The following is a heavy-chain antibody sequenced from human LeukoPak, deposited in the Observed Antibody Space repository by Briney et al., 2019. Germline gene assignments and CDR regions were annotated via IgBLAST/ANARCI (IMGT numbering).Heavy chain of an antibody. V-gene: IGHV3-23*01. Sequence: PGGSLRLSCAASGFTFSSYAMSWVRQAPGKGLEWVSAISGSGGSTYYADSVKGRFTISRDNSKNTLYLQMNSLKAEDTAVYYCAKDLGFYIVVVPAAMSKRRGDYWGQGTLVTVSS. CDR1: GFTFSSYA. D-gene: IGHD2-2*01. J-gene: IGHJ4*02. CDR2: ISGSGGST. CDR3: AKDLGFYIVVVPAAMSKRRGDY.